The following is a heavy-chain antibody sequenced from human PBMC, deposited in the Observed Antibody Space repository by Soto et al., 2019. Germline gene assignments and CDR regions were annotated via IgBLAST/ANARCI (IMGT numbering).Heavy chain of an antibody. J-gene: IGHJ5*02. D-gene: IGHD6-19*01. CDR1: GFTFSSYA. CDR3: ARDARRYSCGWYLPDP. V-gene: IGHV3-30-3*01. CDR2: ISYDGSNK. Sequence: QVQLVESGGGVVQPGRSLRLSCAASGFTFSSYAMHWVRQAPGKGLEWVAVISYDGSNKYYADSVKGRFTISRDNSKNTLYLQMNSLRAEDPAVYYCARDARRYSCGWYLPDPWGQGTLVTVSS.